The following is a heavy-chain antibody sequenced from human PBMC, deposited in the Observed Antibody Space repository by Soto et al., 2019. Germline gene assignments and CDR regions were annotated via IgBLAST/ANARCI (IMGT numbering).Heavy chain of an antibody. Sequence: VGSLRLSCESSGCTFSTHAMNWVRHSPGKGLEWVSLISGSGVSTAYTDSVEGRFTISRDNSKNTLFLHMNSLRGDDTAVYFCAKGKSGRASWTSHGMDVWGQGTTDTVSS. CDR2: ISGSGVST. D-gene: IGHD1-1*01. CDR1: GCTFSTHA. V-gene: IGHV3-23*01. J-gene: IGHJ6*02. CDR3: AKGKSGRASWTSHGMDV.